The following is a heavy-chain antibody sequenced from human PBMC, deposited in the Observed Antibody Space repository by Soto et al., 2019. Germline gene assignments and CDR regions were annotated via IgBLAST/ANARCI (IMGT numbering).Heavy chain of an antibody. CDR3: AKEGSRDWPPYGYHYGMDV. CDR2: ISYDGNTK. V-gene: IGHV3-30*18. J-gene: IGHJ6*02. D-gene: IGHD6-19*01. CDR1: GFTFRNYG. Sequence: HPGGSLRLSCAASGFTFRNYGMHWVRQAPGKGLEWVAVISYDGNTKYHSDSVKGRFTISRDNSKDTLYLQMNSLRAEDTARYYCAKEGSRDWPPYGYHYGMDVCGRGTTVTVSS.